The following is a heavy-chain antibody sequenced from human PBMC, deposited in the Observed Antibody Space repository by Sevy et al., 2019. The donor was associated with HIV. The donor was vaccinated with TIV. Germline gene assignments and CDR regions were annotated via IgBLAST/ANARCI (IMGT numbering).Heavy chain of an antibody. J-gene: IGHJ6*02. D-gene: IGHD1-1*01. V-gene: IGHV1-18*01. CDR1: GYIVTSYG. Sequence: ASVKVSCKASGYIVTSYGISWVRQAPGQGLEWMGWSSGYNGDTNYAQKFQGRVTMTTDTSTSTAYMELRSLRSDDTAVYYCASEGVADSSAQLQYYYYGMDVWGQGTTVTVSS. CDR3: ASEGVADSSAQLQYYYYGMDV. CDR2: SSGYNGDT.